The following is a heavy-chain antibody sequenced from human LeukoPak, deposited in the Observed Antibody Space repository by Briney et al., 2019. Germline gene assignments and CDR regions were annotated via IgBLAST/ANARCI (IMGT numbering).Heavy chain of an antibody. CDR3: ARAWESVAGYYFDY. CDR1: GYTFSSYH. Sequence: ASVKVSCKASGYTFSSYHIHWVRQAPGQGLEWMGRINPSFNPGVDVTTYAQKFQGRVTLTRDTSTNTVYMELSSLRSEDTAVYYCARAWESVAGYYFDYWGQGTLVTVSS. V-gene: IGHV1-46*01. D-gene: IGHD1-26*01. CDR2: INPSFNPGVDVT. J-gene: IGHJ4*02.